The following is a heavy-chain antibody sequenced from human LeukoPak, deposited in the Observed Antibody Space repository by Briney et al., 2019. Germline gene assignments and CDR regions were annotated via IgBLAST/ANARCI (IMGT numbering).Heavy chain of an antibody. J-gene: IGHJ4*02. CDR3: AKASSSPGYFDY. V-gene: IGHV3-23*01. D-gene: IGHD6-13*01. CDR2: ISGSGGST. CDR1: GFTFSSYA. Sequence: GGSLRLSCAASGFTFSSYAMSWVRPAPAKGLEWVSAISGSGGSTYYADSVKGRFTISRDNSKTTLYLQLNSLSAEDTAVYYCAKASSSPGYFDYWGQGTLVTVS.